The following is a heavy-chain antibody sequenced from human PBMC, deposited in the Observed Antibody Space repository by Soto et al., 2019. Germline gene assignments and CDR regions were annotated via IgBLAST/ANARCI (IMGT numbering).Heavy chain of an antibody. CDR2: ISGSGGST. CDR1: GLTFSSYA. J-gene: IGHJ4*02. V-gene: IGHV3-23*01. CDR3: AKSGLWFGELKTHFDY. D-gene: IGHD3-10*01. Sequence: EVQLLESGGGLVQPGGSLRLSCAASGLTFSSYAMSWVRQAPGKGLEWVSAISGSGGSTYYADSVKGRFTISRDNSKNTLYLQMNSLRAEDTAVYYCAKSGLWFGELKTHFDYWGQGTLVTVSS.